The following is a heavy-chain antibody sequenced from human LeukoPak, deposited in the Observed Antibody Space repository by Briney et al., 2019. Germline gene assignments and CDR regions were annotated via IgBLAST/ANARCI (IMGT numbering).Heavy chain of an antibody. CDR2: ISGSGGST. CDR3: AKDSQWMVCYDY. CDR1: GFTFSSYA. Sequence: PGGSLRLSCAASGFTFSSYAVSWVRQAPGKGLEWVSAISGSGGSTYYADSVKGRFTISRDNSKYTLYLQMNSLRAEDTAVYYCAKDSQWMVCYDYWGQGTLVTVSS. J-gene: IGHJ4*02. V-gene: IGHV3-23*01. D-gene: IGHD6-19*01.